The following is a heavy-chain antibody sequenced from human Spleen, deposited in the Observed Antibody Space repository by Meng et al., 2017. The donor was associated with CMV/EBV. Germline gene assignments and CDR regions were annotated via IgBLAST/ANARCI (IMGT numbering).Heavy chain of an antibody. Sequence: GESLKISCAASGFTFSAFAMHWVRQAPGKGLEWVAVIAHDGISKYNADSVKGRFTISRENSRNTMHLHMDSLRPEDTAVYYCASVYGGNSYYFDFWGQGTLVTVSS. CDR3: ASVYGGNSYYFDF. V-gene: IGHV3-30-3*01. D-gene: IGHD4-23*01. CDR2: IAHDGISK. J-gene: IGHJ4*02. CDR1: GFTFSAFA.